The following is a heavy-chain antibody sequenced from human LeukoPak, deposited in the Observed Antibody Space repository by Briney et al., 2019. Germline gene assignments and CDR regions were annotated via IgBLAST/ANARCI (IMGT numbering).Heavy chain of an antibody. CDR1: GFTFSSYT. V-gene: IGHV3-30-3*01. D-gene: IGHD5-18*01. CDR2: ISFDGSNK. CDR3: AKDDTWIQLWFVFDY. Sequence: GGSLRLSCAASGFTFSSYTIHWVRQPPGKGLEWVAVISFDGSNKYYADSVKGRFTISRDNSKNTLYLQMNSLRAEDTAVYYCAKDDTWIQLWFVFDYWGQGTLVTVSS. J-gene: IGHJ4*02.